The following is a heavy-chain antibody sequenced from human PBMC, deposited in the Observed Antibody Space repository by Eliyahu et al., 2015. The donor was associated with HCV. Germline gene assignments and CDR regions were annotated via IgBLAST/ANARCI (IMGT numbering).Heavy chain of an antibody. J-gene: IGHJ4*02. D-gene: IGHD3-3*01. CDR2: IFPGDSET. V-gene: IGHV5-51*01. CDR1: GYDFANYW. CDR3: ARHLGGAGFLEWLFDY. Sequence: EVQLVQSGAEVKKPGESLKISCKGSGYDFANYWIGWVRQMPGKGLEWMGIIFPGDSETRYSPSFQGQVTMSVDKSISTAYLQWSSLKASDTAIYYCARHLGGAGFLEWLFDYWGQGTLVTVSS.